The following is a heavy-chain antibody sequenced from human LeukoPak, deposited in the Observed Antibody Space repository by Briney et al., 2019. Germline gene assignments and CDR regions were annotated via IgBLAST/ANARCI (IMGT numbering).Heavy chain of an antibody. D-gene: IGHD6-13*01. V-gene: IGHV4-30-2*01. CDR1: GGSISSGGYS. CDR3: AREAAAGTAWFDP. J-gene: IGHJ5*02. CDR2: IYHSGST. Sequence: PSQTLSLTCAVSGGSISSGGYSWSWIRQPPGKGLEWIGYIYHSGSTYYNPSLKSRVTISVDTSKNQFSLKLSSVTAADTAVYYCAREAAAGTAWFDPWGQGTLVTVSS.